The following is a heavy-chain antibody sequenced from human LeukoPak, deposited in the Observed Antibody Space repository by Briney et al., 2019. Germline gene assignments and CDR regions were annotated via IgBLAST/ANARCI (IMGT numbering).Heavy chain of an antibody. CDR3: AKVANYDILTGYYREFDY. V-gene: IGHV3-30*18. CDR2: ISYEGSNK. Sequence: GGSLRLSCAASGFTFSTPWMNWVRQAPGKGLGWGEVISYEGSNKYYADSVKGRFTISRDNSKNTLYLQMNSLRAEDTAVYYCAKVANYDILTGYYREFDYWGQGTLVTVSS. CDR1: GFTFSTPW. D-gene: IGHD3-9*01. J-gene: IGHJ4*02.